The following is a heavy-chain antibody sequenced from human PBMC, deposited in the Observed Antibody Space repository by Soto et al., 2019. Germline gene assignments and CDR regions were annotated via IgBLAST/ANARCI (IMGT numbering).Heavy chain of an antibody. CDR2: IYHSGST. V-gene: IGHV4-30-2*01. Sequence: SETLSLTCAVSGGSISSGGYSWSWIRQPPGKGLEWIGYIYHSGSTYYNTSLKSRVTISVDRSKNQFSLKLSSVTAAETAVYYCARGADFGSSSSYYYYYGMDVWCQGPPVT. CDR3: ARGADFGSSSSYYYYYGMDV. CDR1: GGSISSGGYS. J-gene: IGHJ6*02. D-gene: IGHD6-6*01.